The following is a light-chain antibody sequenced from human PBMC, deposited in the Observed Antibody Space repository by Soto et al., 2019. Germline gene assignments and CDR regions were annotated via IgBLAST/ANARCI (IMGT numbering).Light chain of an antibody. CDR1: QDISNY. CDR2: DAS. Sequence: DIQMTQSPSSLSPSVGDKVAITYQATQDISNYLNWYQQKPGKAPKLLIYDASNLETGVPSRFSGSGSGTDFTFTISSLQPEDIATYYCQQYDNLSLTFGGGTKVDIK. J-gene: IGKJ4*01. V-gene: IGKV1-33*01. CDR3: QQYDNLSLT.